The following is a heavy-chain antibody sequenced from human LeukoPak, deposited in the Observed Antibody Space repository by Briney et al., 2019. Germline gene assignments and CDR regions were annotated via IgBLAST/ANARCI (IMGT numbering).Heavy chain of an antibody. J-gene: IGHJ6*03. V-gene: IGHV1-69*13. CDR1: GGTFSSYA. CDR2: IIPIFGTA. Sequence: GASVKVSCKASGGTFSSYAISWVRQAPGQGLEWMGGIIPIFGTANYAQKFQGRVTITADESTSTAYMELSSLRSEDTAVYYCARVATFYYYYYMDVWGKGTTVTVSS. CDR3: ARVATFYYYYYMDV.